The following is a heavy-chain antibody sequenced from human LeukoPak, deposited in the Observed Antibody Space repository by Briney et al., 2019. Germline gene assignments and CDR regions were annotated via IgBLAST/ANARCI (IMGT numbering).Heavy chain of an antibody. CDR2: ISSGSSTI. Sequence: PGGSLRLSCAASGFTFSSYSMNWVRQAPGKGLEWVSYISSGSSTIYYADSVKGRFTISRDNAKNSLYLQMNSLRDEDTAVYYCAREVWFGELSPVDYWGQGTLVTVSS. D-gene: IGHD3-10*01. J-gene: IGHJ4*02. CDR3: AREVWFGELSPVDY. CDR1: GFTFSSYS. V-gene: IGHV3-48*02.